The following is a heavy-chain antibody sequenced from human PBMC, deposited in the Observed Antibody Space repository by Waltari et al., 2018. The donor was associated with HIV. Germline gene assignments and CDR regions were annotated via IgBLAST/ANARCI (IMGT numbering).Heavy chain of an antibody. J-gene: IGHJ3*02. CDR1: GGHISSGSYY. D-gene: IGHD3-22*01. Sequence: QVQLQESGPGLVKPSQTLSLTCTVSGGHISSGSYYSRWLREPAGKGLEWMGRIYTSGSTNYNPSLKSRVTISVDTSKNQFSLKLSSVTAADTAVYYCARDRNYYYDSSGYFFNAFDIWGQGTMVTVSS. CDR3: ARDRNYYYDSSGYFFNAFDI. CDR2: IYTSGST. V-gene: IGHV4-61*02.